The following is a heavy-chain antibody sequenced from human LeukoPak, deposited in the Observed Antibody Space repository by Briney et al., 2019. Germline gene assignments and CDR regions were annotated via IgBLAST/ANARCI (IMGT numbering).Heavy chain of an antibody. V-gene: IGHV4-39*01. CDR1: GGSISSSSYY. Sequence: PSETLSLTCTVSGGSISSSSYYWGWIRQPPGKGLEWIGTIYYSGSTYYSPSLKSRVTISVDTSKNQFSLKLSSVTAADTAVYYCASLWSGYRRPLSYWGQGTLVTVSS. CDR3: ASLWSGYRRPLSY. CDR2: IYYSGST. J-gene: IGHJ4*02. D-gene: IGHD3-3*01.